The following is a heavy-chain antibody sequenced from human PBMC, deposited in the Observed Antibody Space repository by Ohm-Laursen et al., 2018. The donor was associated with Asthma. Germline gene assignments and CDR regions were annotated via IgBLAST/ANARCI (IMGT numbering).Heavy chain of an antibody. CDR2: IKQDGSEK. V-gene: IGHV3-7*05. Sequence: SLRLSCAASGFTFSSYWMSWVRQAPGKGLEWVANIKQDGSEKYYVDSVKGRFTISRDNAKNSLYLQMNSLRAEDTAVYYCARADDYYGSGGIFDYWGQGTLVTVSS. CDR3: ARADDYYGSGGIFDY. CDR1: GFTFSSYW. D-gene: IGHD3-10*01. J-gene: IGHJ4*02.